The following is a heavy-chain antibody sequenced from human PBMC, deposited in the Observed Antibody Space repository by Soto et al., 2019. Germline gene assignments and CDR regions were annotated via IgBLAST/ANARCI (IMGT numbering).Heavy chain of an antibody. CDR1: GYIFVKYG. CDR2: ISPYSGNT. J-gene: IGHJ6*02. Sequence: QVELVQSGDEVRKPGSSVKVSCKASGYIFVKYGIAWLRQAPGQGLEWMGWISPYSGNTHYGSKVQGRLTMTTDTSTSTAYMDLGSLTSDDTAAYYCAMVDNYVTPTPQDVWGQGTTVTVSS. V-gene: IGHV1-18*01. D-gene: IGHD3-16*01. CDR3: AMVDNYVTPTPQDV.